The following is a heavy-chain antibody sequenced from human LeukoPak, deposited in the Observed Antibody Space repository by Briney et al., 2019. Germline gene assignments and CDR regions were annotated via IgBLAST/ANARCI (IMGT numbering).Heavy chain of an antibody. J-gene: IGHJ4*02. Sequence: SETLSLTCTVSGGSISRSSYYWGWIRQPPGKGLGWIGSIYYSGSTYYNPSLKSRVTISVDTSKNQFSLKLSSMTAADTAVYYCARQAGGRLDYWGQGTLVTVSS. V-gene: IGHV4-39*01. CDR2: IYYSGST. CDR3: ARQAGGRLDY. CDR1: GGSISRSSYY. D-gene: IGHD1-1*01.